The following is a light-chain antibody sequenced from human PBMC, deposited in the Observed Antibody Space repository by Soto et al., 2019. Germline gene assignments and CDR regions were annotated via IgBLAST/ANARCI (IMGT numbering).Light chain of an antibody. J-gene: IGKJ4*01. CDR2: NAF. V-gene: IGKV1-5*01. CDR3: QQYINWPLT. CDR1: QSINRW. Sequence: DIQMTQSPSTLSASVGDRVTITCRARQSINRWLAWYQHKPGKAPKLLIYNAFTSESGVPSRFSGSGSGTEFTLTISSLQPDDFATYYCQQYINWPLTFGGGTNVEI.